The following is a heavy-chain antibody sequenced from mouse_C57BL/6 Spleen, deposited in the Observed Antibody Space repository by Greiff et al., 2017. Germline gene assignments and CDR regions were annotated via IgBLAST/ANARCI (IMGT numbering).Heavy chain of an antibody. D-gene: IGHD3-2*02. CDR2: ISYSGST. CDR1: GYSITSDY. V-gene: IGHV3-8*01. Sequence: VQLQQSGPGLAKPSQTLSLTCSVTGYSITSDYWNWIRKFPGNKLEYMGYISYSGSTYYNPSLKSRISITRDTSKNQYYLQLHSLTTADTATDYCATSDSSGLWSMDYWGQGTTLTVSS. J-gene: IGHJ4*01. CDR3: ATSDSSGLWSMDY.